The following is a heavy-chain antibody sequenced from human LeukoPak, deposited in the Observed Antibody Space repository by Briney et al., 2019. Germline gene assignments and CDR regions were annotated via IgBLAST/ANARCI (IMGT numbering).Heavy chain of an antibody. J-gene: IGHJ6*02. CDR3: AKLPPLYCSSTSCGMDV. CDR1: GFTFSSYG. CDR2: ISYDGSNK. V-gene: IGHV3-30*18. D-gene: IGHD2-2*01. Sequence: PGGSLRLSCAASGFTFSSYGMHWVRQAPGKGLEWVAVISYDGSNKYYADSVKGRFTISRDNSKNTLYLQMNSLRAEDTAVYYCAKLPPLYCSSTSCGMDVWGQGTTVTVSS.